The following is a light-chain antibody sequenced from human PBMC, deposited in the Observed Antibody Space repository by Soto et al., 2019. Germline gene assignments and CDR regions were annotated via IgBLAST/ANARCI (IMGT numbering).Light chain of an antibody. CDR1: SSDVGSYNL. CDR3: CSYAGNSTFYV. Sequence: QSVLTQPASVSGSPGQSITISCTGTSSDVGSYNLVSWYQQHPGKAPKLMIYEVSKRPSGVSNRFSGSKSGNTASLTISVLQAEDEADYYCCSYAGNSTFYVFGAGTKV. J-gene: IGLJ1*01. CDR2: EVS. V-gene: IGLV2-23*02.